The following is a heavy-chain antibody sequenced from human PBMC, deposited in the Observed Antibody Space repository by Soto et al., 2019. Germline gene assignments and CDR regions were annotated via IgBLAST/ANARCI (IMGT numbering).Heavy chain of an antibody. V-gene: IGHV5-51*01. CDR3: ARQGSSSSISWFDP. Sequence: PGESLKISCQASGYSFTSYWIGWVRQMPGKGLEWMGIVFPGDSDTRYSPSFQGHVIISADKSISTAYLQWSSLKASDTAIYYCARQGSSSSISWFDPWGQGTLVTVSS. CDR1: GYSFTSYW. J-gene: IGHJ5*02. D-gene: IGHD6-6*01. CDR2: VFPGDSDT.